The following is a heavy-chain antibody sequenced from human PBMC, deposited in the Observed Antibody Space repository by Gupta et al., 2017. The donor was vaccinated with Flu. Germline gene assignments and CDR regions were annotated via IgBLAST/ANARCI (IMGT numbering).Heavy chain of an antibody. D-gene: IGHD3-10*01. V-gene: IGHV1-69*02. CDR2: IIPIRGIA. CDR1: GGTFSSYT. J-gene: IGHJ3*02. CDR3: ASLPPYNYYGSGSYYNGDAFDI. Sequence: QVQLVQSGAEVKKPGSSVKVSCKASGGTFSSYTISWVRQAPGQGLEWMGRIIPIRGIANYAQKFQGRATITADKATSTAYMELSSLRSEDTAVYYCASLPPYNYYGSGSYYNGDAFDIWGQGTMVTVSS.